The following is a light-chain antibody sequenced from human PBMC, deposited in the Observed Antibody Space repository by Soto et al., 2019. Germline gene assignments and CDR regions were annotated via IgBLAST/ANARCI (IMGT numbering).Light chain of an antibody. CDR2: DAS. CDR3: QQYNSYPWT. CDR1: QSISSW. J-gene: IGKJ1*01. V-gene: IGKV1-5*01. Sequence: IQMPQSPSTLSASVGDRVTLTCRASQSISSWLAWYQQTPGKAPKLLIYDASSLESGVPSRFSGSGSGTEFTLTISSLQPDDFATYYCQQYNSYPWTFGQGTKVDIK.